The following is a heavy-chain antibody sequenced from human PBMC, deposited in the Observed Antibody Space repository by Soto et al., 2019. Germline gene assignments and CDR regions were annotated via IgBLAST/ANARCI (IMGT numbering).Heavy chain of an antibody. Sequence: GGSLRLSCAASGFTFSSYWMSWVRQAPGKGLEWVANIKQDGSEKYYVDSVKGRFTISRDNANNSLYLQMNSLRAEDTPVYYCARASYYYDSSGYFDYWGQGTLVTVSS. D-gene: IGHD3-22*01. CDR2: IKQDGSEK. V-gene: IGHV3-7*01. CDR3: ARASYYYDSSGYFDY. J-gene: IGHJ4*02. CDR1: GFTFSSYW.